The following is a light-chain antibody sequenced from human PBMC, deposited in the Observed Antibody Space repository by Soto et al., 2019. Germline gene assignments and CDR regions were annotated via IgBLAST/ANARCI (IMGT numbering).Light chain of an antibody. V-gene: IGKV1-39*01. CDR2: SAT. J-gene: IGKJ1*01. CDR3: QQSYSPFRT. CDR1: RSISNY. Sequence: DIQMTQSPSSLSASVGDRVTITCRASRSISNYVHWYQQKPGKAPKLLIYSATSLESGVPSRFRGFGSGTDFTLAIISLQPEDFATYYCQQSYSPFRTFGQGTKVDI.